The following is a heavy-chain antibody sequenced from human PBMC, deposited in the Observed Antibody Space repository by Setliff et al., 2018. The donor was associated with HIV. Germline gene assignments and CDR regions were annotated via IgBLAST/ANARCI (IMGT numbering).Heavy chain of an antibody. CDR3: AADTGFYFDSTGYSTAFDI. Sequence: ASETLSLTCTVSGDSISSITYSWNWIRQLPGKGLEWIGHIYTSGNADYNPSLKSRLSISVDTSKKHFSLKLSSVTAADTAVYYCAADTGFYFDSTGYSTAFDIWGPGTMVTVS. CDR1: GDSISSITYS. D-gene: IGHD3-22*01. J-gene: IGHJ3*02. V-gene: IGHV4-31*03. CDR2: IYTSGNA.